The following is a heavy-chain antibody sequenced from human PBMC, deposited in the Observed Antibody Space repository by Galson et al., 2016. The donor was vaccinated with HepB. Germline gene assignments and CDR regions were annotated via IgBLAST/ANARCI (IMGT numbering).Heavy chain of an antibody. D-gene: IGHD3-10*01. CDR1: GFTFSSYS. CDR2: ISSSGSAG. V-gene: IGHV3-48*02. J-gene: IGHJ6*02. CDR3: ARTYYYGSGTYPPVKDYYGMDV. Sequence: SLRLSCAASGFTFSSYSMTWVRQAPGKGLEWVSYISSSGSAGHYADSVKGRFTISRDNAKNSLYLQMNSLRDEDTAVYYCARTYYYGSGTYPPVKDYYGMDVWGQGITVTVSS.